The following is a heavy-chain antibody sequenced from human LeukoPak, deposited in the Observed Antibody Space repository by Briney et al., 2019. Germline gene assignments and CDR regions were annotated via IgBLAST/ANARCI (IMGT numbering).Heavy chain of an antibody. D-gene: IGHD3-22*01. V-gene: IGHV4-59*08. CDR3: ARHVYYDSSGFWFDP. Sequence: PSETLSLTCTVSGGSTSSYYWSWIRQPPGKGLEWIGYIYYSGSTNYNPSLKSRVTISVDTSMNQFSLKLSSVTAADTAVYYCARHVYYDSSGFWFDPWGQGTLVTVSS. CDR1: GGSTSSYY. CDR2: IYYSGST. J-gene: IGHJ5*02.